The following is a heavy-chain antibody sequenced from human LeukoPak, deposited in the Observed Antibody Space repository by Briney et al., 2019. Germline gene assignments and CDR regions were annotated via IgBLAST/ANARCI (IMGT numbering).Heavy chain of an antibody. V-gene: IGHV4-59*01. J-gene: IGHJ4*02. Sequence: SETLSLTCTASGGSISYYYWSWIRQPPGKGLEWIGYIYYSGSTSYNPSLKRRVTISVDTSKNQFSLKLSSVTAADTAVYYCARTNDDSSGYYIRYWGQGTLVTVSS. CDR3: ARTNDDSSGYYIRY. CDR2: IYYSGST. CDR1: GGSISYYY. D-gene: IGHD3-22*01.